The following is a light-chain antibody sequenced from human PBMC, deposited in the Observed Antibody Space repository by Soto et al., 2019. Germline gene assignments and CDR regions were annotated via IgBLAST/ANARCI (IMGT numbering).Light chain of an antibody. Sequence: IVMTQSPATLSVSPGERATXSCRASQTYSTNLAWYQQEPGQAPRLLXYGASTRATGIPARFSGSGSGTEFTRTISSLQSEDFAVYYCQQYNNWPQTFGQGTKVDIK. V-gene: IGKV3-15*01. CDR3: QQYNNWPQT. CDR1: QTYSTN. J-gene: IGKJ1*01. CDR2: GAS.